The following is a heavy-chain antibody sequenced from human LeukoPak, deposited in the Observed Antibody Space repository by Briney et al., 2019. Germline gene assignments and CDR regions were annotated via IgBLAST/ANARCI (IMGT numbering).Heavy chain of an antibody. CDR3: ARGESSSRYRYYYYYYMDV. CDR2: MNPNSGNT. Sequence: ASVKVSCKASGYTFTSYDINWVRQATGQGLEWMGWMNPNSGNTGYAQKFQGRVTMTRNTSISTAYMELSSLRSEDTAVYYCARGESSSRYRYYYYYYMDVWGKGTTVTVSS. CDR1: GYTFTSYD. D-gene: IGHD6-13*01. V-gene: IGHV1-8*01. J-gene: IGHJ6*03.